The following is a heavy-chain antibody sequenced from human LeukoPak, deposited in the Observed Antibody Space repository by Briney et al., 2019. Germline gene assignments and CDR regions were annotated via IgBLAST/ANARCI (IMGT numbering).Heavy chain of an antibody. Sequence: GGSLRLSCAASGFTFSDYYMSWIRQAPGKGLEWVSYISSSGSTIYYADSVKGRFTISRGNSKNTLYLQMNSLRAEDTAVYYCAKLCSSSWYFDYWGQGTLVTVSS. V-gene: IGHV3-11*01. J-gene: IGHJ4*02. CDR2: ISSSGSTI. CDR3: AKLCSSSWYFDY. D-gene: IGHD6-13*01. CDR1: GFTFSDYY.